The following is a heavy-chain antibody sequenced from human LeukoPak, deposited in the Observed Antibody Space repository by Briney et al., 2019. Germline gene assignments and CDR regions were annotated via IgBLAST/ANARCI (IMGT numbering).Heavy chain of an antibody. J-gene: IGHJ4*02. Sequence: PSETLSLTCAVYGGSFSGHYWSWIRQPPGKGLEWIGEINHSGNTNYNPSLKSRVTLSVDTSKNQFSLRLSSVTAADTAVYYCARARGAVAIDYWGQGTLVTVSS. CDR1: GGSFSGHY. V-gene: IGHV4-34*01. D-gene: IGHD6-19*01. CDR3: ARARGAVAIDY. CDR2: INHSGNT.